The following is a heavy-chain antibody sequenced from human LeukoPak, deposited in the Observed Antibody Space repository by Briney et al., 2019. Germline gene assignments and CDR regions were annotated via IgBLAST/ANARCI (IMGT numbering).Heavy chain of an antibody. V-gene: IGHV4-61*02. CDR2: IYTSGST. CDR1: GGSISSGSYY. D-gene: IGHD3-9*01. J-gene: IGHJ4*02. CDR3: ARGLDNLRTFDY. Sequence: PSETLSLTCTVSGGSISSGSYYWSWIRQPAGKGLEWIGRIYTSGSTNYNPSLKSRVTISVDTSKNQFSLKLSSVTAADTALYYCARGLDNLRTFDYWGQGTLVTVSS.